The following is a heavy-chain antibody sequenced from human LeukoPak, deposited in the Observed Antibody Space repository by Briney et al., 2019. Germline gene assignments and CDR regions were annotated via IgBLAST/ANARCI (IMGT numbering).Heavy chain of an antibody. Sequence: SETLSLTCAVSGGSISSGGYSWSWIRQPPGKGLEWIGYIYHSGSTYYNPSLKSRVTISVDRSKNQFSLKLSSVTAADTAVYHCARAGTILGAYDFWSGYYDYWGQGTLVTVSS. D-gene: IGHD3-3*01. CDR1: GGSISSGGYS. V-gene: IGHV4-30-2*01. CDR2: IYHSGST. J-gene: IGHJ4*02. CDR3: ARAGTILGAYDFWSGYYDY.